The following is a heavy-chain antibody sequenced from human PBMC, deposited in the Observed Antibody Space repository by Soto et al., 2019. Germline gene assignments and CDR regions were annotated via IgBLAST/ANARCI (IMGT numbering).Heavy chain of an antibody. CDR1: GYTFTSYG. D-gene: IGHD3-3*01. Sequence: QVQLVQSGAEVKKPGASVKVSCKASGYTFTSYGISWVRQAPGQGLEWMGWISAYNGNTNYAQKLQGRVTMTTDTATSTAYMELRSLRSDETAVYYCARDSGDFWSGYYNFDYWGQGTLVTVSS. J-gene: IGHJ4*02. V-gene: IGHV1-18*04. CDR3: ARDSGDFWSGYYNFDY. CDR2: ISAYNGNT.